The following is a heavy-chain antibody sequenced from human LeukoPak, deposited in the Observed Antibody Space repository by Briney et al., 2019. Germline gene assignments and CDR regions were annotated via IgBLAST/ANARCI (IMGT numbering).Heavy chain of an antibody. D-gene: IGHD6-19*01. CDR3: ARDKPLVIAVAGREGGFDY. V-gene: IGHV3-7*01. Sequence: PGGSLRLSCAASGFTFSSYWMSWVRQAPGKGLEWVANIKQDGSEKYYVDSVKGRFTISRDNAKNSLYLQMNSLRAEDTAVYYCARDKPLVIAVAGREGGFDYWGQGTLVTVSS. CDR2: IKQDGSEK. CDR1: GFTFSSYW. J-gene: IGHJ4*02.